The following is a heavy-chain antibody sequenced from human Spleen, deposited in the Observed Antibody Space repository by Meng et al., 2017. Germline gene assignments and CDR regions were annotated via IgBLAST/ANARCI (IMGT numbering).Heavy chain of an antibody. J-gene: IGHJ4*02. V-gene: IGHV3-20*04. CDR1: GFTFDDYA. D-gene: IGHD3-22*01. CDR3: ARAGGYYDSSAYYYNS. CDR2: INWNGGST. Sequence: GESLKISCAASGFTFDDYAMSWVRQAPGKGLEWVSGINWNGGSTGYADSVKGRFTISRDNAKNTLYLQMNSLRAEDTAVYYCARAGGYYDSSAYYYNSWGQGTLVTVSS.